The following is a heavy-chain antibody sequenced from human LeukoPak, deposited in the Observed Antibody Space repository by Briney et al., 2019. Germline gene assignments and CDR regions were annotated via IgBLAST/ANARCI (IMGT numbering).Heavy chain of an antibody. J-gene: IGHJ1*01. CDR1: GGSISSGGYY. Sequence: PSETLSLTCTVSGGSISSGGYYWSWIRQPPGKGLEWIGEINHSGSTNYNPSLKSRVTISVDTSKNQFSLKLSSVTAADTAVYYCARRSSYSYFQHWGQGTLVTVSS. CDR3: ARRSSYSYFQH. V-gene: IGHV4-39*07. D-gene: IGHD3-3*01. CDR2: INHSGST.